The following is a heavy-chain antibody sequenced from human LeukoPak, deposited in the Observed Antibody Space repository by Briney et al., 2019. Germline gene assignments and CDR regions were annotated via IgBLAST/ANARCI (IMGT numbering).Heavy chain of an antibody. V-gene: IGHV4-61*02. Sequence: PSQTLSLTCTVSGGSISSGSYYWSWIRQPAGKGLEWIGRIYTSGSTTYNPSLKSRVTMSVDTSKNQSSLKLTSVTAADTAVYYCARAGYCSSSSCYTSYWFDPWGQGTLVTVSS. CDR2: IYTSGST. D-gene: IGHD2-2*02. CDR3: ARAGYCSSSSCYTSYWFDP. CDR1: GGSISSGSYY. J-gene: IGHJ5*02.